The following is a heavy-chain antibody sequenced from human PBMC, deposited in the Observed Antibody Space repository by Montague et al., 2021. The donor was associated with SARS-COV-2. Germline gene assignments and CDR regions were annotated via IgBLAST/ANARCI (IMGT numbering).Heavy chain of an antibody. V-gene: IGHV4-34*01. CDR2: INHSGST. D-gene: IGHD2-2*01. J-gene: IGHJ6*02. CDR3: ARFAYRLLFIASYYGMDV. CDR1: GGSISGYY. Sequence: SETLSLTCAVYGGSISGYYWSWIRQHPAKGLEWIGEINHSGSTEYNPSPKSSVIISVDTSKNKLSLKLSSVTAADTAMDYCARFAYRLLFIASYYGMDVWGQGTTVTVSS.